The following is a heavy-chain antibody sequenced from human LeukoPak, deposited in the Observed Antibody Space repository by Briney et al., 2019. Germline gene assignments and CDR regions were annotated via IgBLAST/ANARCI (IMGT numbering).Heavy chain of an antibody. CDR1: GGSFNGYY. V-gene: IGHV4-34*01. Sequence: SETLSLTCAVHGGSFNGYYWSWIRQPPGKGLEWIGEIHDSGRTKYNPSLKSRVTISVDTSKNQFSLKLQSVTAADTAVYYCASAAGWLRFDFWGQGTLVTVSS. CDR3: ASAAGWLRFDF. CDR2: IHDSGRT. J-gene: IGHJ4*02. D-gene: IGHD6-19*01.